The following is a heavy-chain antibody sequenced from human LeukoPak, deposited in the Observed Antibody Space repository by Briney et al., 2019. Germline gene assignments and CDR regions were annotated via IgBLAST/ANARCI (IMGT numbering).Heavy chain of an antibody. J-gene: IGHJ6*03. Sequence: PGGSLRLSCAASGFTFSSYAMSWVRQAPGKGLEWVSAISGSGGSTYYADSVKGRFTISRDNSKNTLYLQMNSLRAEDTAVYYCATLPGSTSWKGPYYYYYYMDVWGKGTTVTVSS. V-gene: IGHV3-23*01. CDR2: ISGSGGST. CDR1: GFTFSSYA. CDR3: ATLPGSTSWKGPYYYYYYMDV. D-gene: IGHD2-2*01.